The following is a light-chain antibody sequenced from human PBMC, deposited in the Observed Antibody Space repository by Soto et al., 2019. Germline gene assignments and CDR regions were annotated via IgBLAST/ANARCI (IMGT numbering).Light chain of an antibody. CDR2: DDI. J-gene: IGLJ2*01. V-gene: IGLV1-40*01. Sequence: QSVLTQPPSVSGAPGQRVTISCPGSSSNIGARYDVHWYQQLPGTAPKLLIYDDINRPSGVPDRFSGSKSGTSASLAITGLQAEDEAEYYCQSYDSSLSGVVFGGGTKLTVL. CDR1: SSNIGARYD. CDR3: QSYDSSLSGVV.